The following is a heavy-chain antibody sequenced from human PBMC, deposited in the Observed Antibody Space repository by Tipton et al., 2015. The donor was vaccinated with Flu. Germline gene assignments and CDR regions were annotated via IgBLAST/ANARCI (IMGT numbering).Heavy chain of an antibody. J-gene: IGHJ5*02. V-gene: IGHV4-4*07. CDR1: GDSIKRYY. D-gene: IGHD3-10*01. CDR2: VYPSGSA. Sequence: TLSLTCTVSGDSIKRYYWSWIRQTPGKGLEWIGRVYPSGSANYNPSLKSRVTISVDTSRNQFSLRLSSVTAADTAVYFCAREAAPTPGAGYQYESWGPGKLVTVSS. CDR3: AREAAPTPGAGYQYES.